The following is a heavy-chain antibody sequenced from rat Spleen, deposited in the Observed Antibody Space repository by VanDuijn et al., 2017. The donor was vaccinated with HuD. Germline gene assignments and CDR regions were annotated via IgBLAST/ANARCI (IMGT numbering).Heavy chain of an antibody. Sequence: VQLVESGGGLVQPGKSLKLSCSASGFTFSSYGMHWIRQAPGKGLDWVAYISSSSGTVYADAVKGRFTISRDNAKNTLYLQLNSLKSEDTAIYYGARDGEDAWGQGASVTVSS. D-gene: IGHD4-1*01. J-gene: IGHJ4*01. V-gene: IGHV5-62*01. CDR1: GFTFSSYG. CDR2: ISSSSGT. CDR3: ARDGEDA.